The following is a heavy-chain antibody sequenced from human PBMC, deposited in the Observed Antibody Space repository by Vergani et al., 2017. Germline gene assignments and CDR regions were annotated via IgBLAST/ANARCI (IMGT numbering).Heavy chain of an antibody. J-gene: IGHJ5*02. CDR1: GYSFTSYW. Sequence: EVQLVQSGAEVQKPGESLRISCKGSGYSFTSYWISWVRQMPGKGLEWMGRIDPSDSYTNYSPSFQGHVTIASDKSISTAYLQWSRLEASDTAMYYCARHGSSSLGWFDPWGPGTLVTVSS. CDR2: IDPSDSYT. CDR3: ARHGSSSLGWFDP. V-gene: IGHV5-10-1*03. D-gene: IGHD6-13*01.